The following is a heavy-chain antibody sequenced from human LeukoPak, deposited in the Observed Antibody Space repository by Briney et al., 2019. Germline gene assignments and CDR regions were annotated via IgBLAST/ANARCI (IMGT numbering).Heavy chain of an antibody. Sequence: GGSLRLSCAASGFTFSDYYMSWIRQAPGKGLEWVSYISSSGSTIYYADSVKGRFTISRDNAKNSLYLQMNSLRAEDTAVYYCARDLDSSPNYFDYWGQGTLVTVPS. D-gene: IGHD6-13*01. J-gene: IGHJ4*02. CDR1: GFTFSDYY. V-gene: IGHV3-11*04. CDR2: ISSSGSTI. CDR3: ARDLDSSPNYFDY.